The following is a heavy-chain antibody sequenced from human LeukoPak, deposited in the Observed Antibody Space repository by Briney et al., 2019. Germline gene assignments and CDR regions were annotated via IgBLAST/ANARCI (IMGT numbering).Heavy chain of an antibody. CDR1: GYTFTSYA. Sequence: ASVKVSCKASGYTFTSYAMNWVRQAPGQGLEWMGWINTNTGNPTYAQGFTGRFVFSLDTSVSTAYLQISSLKAEDTAVYYCARVYCSGGSCQYYFDYWGQGTLVTVSS. CDR2: INTNTGNP. D-gene: IGHD2-15*01. V-gene: IGHV7-4-1*02. CDR3: ARVYCSGGSCQYYFDY. J-gene: IGHJ4*02.